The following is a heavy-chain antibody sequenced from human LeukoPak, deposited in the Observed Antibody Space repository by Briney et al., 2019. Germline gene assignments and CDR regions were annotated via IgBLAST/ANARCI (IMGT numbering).Heavy chain of an antibody. V-gene: IGHV3-23*01. CDR3: AKLGDRMTTVTSDY. Sequence: GGSLRLSCAASGFTFSSYAISWVRQAPGKGLEWVSAISGSGGSTYYADSVKGRFTISRDNSKNTLYLQMNSLRAEDTAVYYCAKLGDRMTTVTSDYWGQGTLVTVSS. D-gene: IGHD4-17*01. J-gene: IGHJ4*02. CDR2: ISGSGGST. CDR1: GFTFSSYA.